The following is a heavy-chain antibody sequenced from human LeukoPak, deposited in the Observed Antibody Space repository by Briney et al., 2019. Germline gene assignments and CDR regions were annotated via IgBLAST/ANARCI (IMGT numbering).Heavy chain of an antibody. Sequence: SVKVSCKASRGTFSSYAISWVRQAPGQGLEWMGGIIPIFGTANYAQKFQGRVTITADESTSTAYMEQSSLRSEDTAVYYCARALPNSITIFGVVIGGWFDPWGQGTLVTVSS. D-gene: IGHD3-3*01. CDR3: ARALPNSITIFGVVIGGWFDP. CDR2: IIPIFGTA. J-gene: IGHJ5*02. CDR1: RGTFSSYA. V-gene: IGHV1-69*13.